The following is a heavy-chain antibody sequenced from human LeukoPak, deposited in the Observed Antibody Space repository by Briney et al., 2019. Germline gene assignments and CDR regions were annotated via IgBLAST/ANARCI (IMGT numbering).Heavy chain of an antibody. Sequence: GGSLRLSCAASGFTFDDYDIHWVRQAPGKGLEWVSGICWNSGSICYADSEKGRFTISRDNAKNSLYLQMNSLRAEDMGLYYCAKSRGGLVHLSLDYWGQGTLVTVSS. D-gene: IGHD6-6*01. CDR2: ICWNSGSI. J-gene: IGHJ4*02. CDR3: AKSRGGLVHLSLDY. V-gene: IGHV3-9*03. CDR1: GFTFDDYD.